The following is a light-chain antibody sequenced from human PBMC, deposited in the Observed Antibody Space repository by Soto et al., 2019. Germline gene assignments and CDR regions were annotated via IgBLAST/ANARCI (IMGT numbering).Light chain of an antibody. Sequence: DIVMTQSPDSLAVSLGERATINCKSSQSVLYSSNNKNYLAWYQQKPGQPPKLLIYWASTRESGVPDRFSGSGSGTDFTLTISSLQVEDVAVYYCQQYYSTPLTFGPGTRVAIK. CDR1: QSVLYSSNNKNY. J-gene: IGKJ3*01. CDR3: QQYYSTPLT. CDR2: WAS. V-gene: IGKV4-1*01.